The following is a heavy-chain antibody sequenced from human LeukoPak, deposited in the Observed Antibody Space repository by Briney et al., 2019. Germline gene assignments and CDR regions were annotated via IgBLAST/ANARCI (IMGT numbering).Heavy chain of an antibody. Sequence: GGSLRLSCAASGFTFSSYSMNWVRQAPGKGLEWVSSISSSSSYIYYADSVKGRFTISRDNAKNSLYLQMNGLRAEDTAVYYCARDWGVTPAYWGQGTLVTVSS. CDR2: ISSSSSYI. D-gene: IGHD3-16*01. V-gene: IGHV3-21*01. J-gene: IGHJ4*02. CDR1: GFTFSSYS. CDR3: ARDWGVTPAY.